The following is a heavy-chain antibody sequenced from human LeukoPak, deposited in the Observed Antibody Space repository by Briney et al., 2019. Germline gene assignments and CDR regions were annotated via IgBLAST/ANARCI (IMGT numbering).Heavy chain of an antibody. CDR2: INTNTGEP. J-gene: IGHJ5*01. CDR3: ARAYQPLGGLSFPDS. D-gene: IGHD3-16*02. CDR1: GNTFINYA. Sequence: ASVKVSCKASGNTFINYAMNWVRQAPGQGLEWMGWINTNTGEPTYAQSFTGRFVFSLDTSVSTAYLQISSLKAEDTAVYYCARAYQPLGGLSFPDSWGQGTLVTVSS. V-gene: IGHV7-4-1*02.